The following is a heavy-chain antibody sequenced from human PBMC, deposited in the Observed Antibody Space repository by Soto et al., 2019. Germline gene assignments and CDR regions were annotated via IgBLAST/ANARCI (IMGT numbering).Heavy chain of an antibody. CDR1: GFTFSNAW. V-gene: IGHV3-15*01. CDR3: TTDITMVRGVIITLYSDY. J-gene: IGHJ4*02. D-gene: IGHD3-10*01. Sequence: GGSLRLSCAASGFTFSNAWMSWVRQAPGKGLEWVGRIKSKTDGGTTDYAAPVKGRFTISRDDSKNTLYLQMNSLKTEDTAVYYCTTDITMVRGVIITLYSDYWGQGTLVTVSS. CDR2: IKSKTDGGTT.